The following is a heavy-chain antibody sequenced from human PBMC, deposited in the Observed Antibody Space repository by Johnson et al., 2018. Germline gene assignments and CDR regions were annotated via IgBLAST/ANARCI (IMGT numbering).Heavy chain of an antibody. D-gene: IGHD1-14*01. CDR2: IRAKTYGGTT. CDR3: TREYIRSGTVHNGAFDI. J-gene: IGHJ3*02. CDR1: GFTFGAYA. V-gene: IGHV3-49*03. Sequence: EVQLVESGGGLVQPGRSLRLSCTASGFTFGAYAMSWFRQAPGKGLEWVGFIRAKTYGGTTEYAASVKGRFTISRDDSKSIAYLQMNSLKTEDTAVYYCTREYIRSGTVHNGAFDIWGQGTMVTVSS.